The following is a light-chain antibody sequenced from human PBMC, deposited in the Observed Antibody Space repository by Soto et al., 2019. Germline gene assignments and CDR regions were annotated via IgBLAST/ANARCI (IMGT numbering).Light chain of an antibody. Sequence: AIQMTHFPASLSASVGYRFTISCRASQGIGNALGWYQQKPGKPPKVLIYGASNLQSGVPPRFSGSGSGTDFTLTISRLEPEDFAVYYCQQYGSSPGTFGQGTKVDIK. CDR1: QGIGNA. J-gene: IGKJ1*01. CDR3: QQYGSSPGT. V-gene: IGKV1-6*01. CDR2: GAS.